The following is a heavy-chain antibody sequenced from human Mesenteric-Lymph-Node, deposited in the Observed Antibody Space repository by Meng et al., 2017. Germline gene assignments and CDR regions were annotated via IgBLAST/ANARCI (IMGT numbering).Heavy chain of an antibody. CDR3: ARAGNPPWYFDL. V-gene: IGHV3-33*01. CDR1: GFTFSSYG. Sequence: GESLKISCAASGFTFSSYGMNWVRQSPAKGLEWVAGIWYDGSKRFYADSVKGRFTISRDNSKNTLYLQMNSLRAEDTAVYYCARAGNPPWYFDLWGRGTLVTVSS. CDR2: IWYDGSKR. D-gene: IGHD4-23*01. J-gene: IGHJ2*01.